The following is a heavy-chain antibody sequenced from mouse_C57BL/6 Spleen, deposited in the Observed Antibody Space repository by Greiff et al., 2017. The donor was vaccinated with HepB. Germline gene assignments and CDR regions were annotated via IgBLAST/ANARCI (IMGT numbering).Heavy chain of an antibody. V-gene: IGHV1-4*01. Sequence: VQLQQSGADLVKPGASVKMSCKASGYTFTSYTMHWVKQRPGQGLEWIGYINPSSGYTKYNQKFKDKATLTADKSSSTAYMQLSSLTSEDSAVYYCARKSTRASYWGQGTTLTVSS. CDR3: ARKSTRASY. J-gene: IGHJ2*01. D-gene: IGHD3-1*01. CDR2: INPSSGYT. CDR1: GYTFTSYT.